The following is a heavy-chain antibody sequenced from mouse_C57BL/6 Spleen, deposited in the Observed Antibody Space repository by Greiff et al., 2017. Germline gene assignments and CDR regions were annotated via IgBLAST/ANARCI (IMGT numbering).Heavy chain of an antibody. Sequence: VQLQQSGPELVKPGASVKISCKASGYAFSSSWMNWVKQRPGKGLEWIGRIYPGDGDTNYNGKFKGKATLTADKSSSTAYMQLSSLTSEDSAVYFCARSDYYYGSNWYFDVWGTGTTVTVSS. D-gene: IGHD1-1*01. CDR3: ARSDYYYGSNWYFDV. CDR1: GYAFSSSW. V-gene: IGHV1-82*01. J-gene: IGHJ1*03. CDR2: IYPGDGDT.